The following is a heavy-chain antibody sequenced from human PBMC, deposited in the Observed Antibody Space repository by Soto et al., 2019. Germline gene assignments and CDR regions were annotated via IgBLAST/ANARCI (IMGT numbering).Heavy chain of an antibody. D-gene: IGHD3-22*01. CDR3: ARVQHRITMIVEDAFDI. Sequence: QVQLVESGGGVVQPGRSLRLSCAASGFTFSSYAMHWVRQAPGKGLEWVAVISYDGSNKYYADSVKGRFTISRDNSKNTLYLQMNSLRAEDTAVYYCARVQHRITMIVEDAFDIWGQGTMVTVSS. V-gene: IGHV3-30-3*01. CDR2: ISYDGSNK. CDR1: GFTFSSYA. J-gene: IGHJ3*02.